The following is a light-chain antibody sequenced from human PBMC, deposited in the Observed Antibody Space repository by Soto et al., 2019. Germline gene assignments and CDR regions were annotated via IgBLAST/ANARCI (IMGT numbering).Light chain of an antibody. Sequence: EIVMTQSPGTLSLSPGERASISCRASQSVNNNYLAWYQQKPGQAPRLLIYRASSRATGIPDRFSGSGSGTDFTLSISRLESEDFAVYYCQHYVDTPLTFGGGTKVEIK. J-gene: IGKJ4*01. CDR1: QSVNNNY. V-gene: IGKV3-20*01. CDR2: RAS. CDR3: QHYVDTPLT.